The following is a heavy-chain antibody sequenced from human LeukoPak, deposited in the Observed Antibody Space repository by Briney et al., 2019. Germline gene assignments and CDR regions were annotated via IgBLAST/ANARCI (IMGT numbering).Heavy chain of an antibody. CDR1: GFTFSTYW. V-gene: IGHV3-7*01. Sequence: QAGGSLRLSCAASGFTFSTYWMSWVRQAPGKGLEWVANINQDGSVKYYMDSVKGRFTISRDNAKNSLYLQMNSLRAEDTAVYYCAGGAIRWEPSSFDYWGQGTLVTVSS. CDR3: AGGAIRWEPSSFDY. CDR2: INQDGSVK. D-gene: IGHD1-26*01. J-gene: IGHJ4*02.